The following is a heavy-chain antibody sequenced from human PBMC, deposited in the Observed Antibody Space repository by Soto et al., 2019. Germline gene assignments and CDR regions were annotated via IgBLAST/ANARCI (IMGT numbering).Heavy chain of an antibody. V-gene: IGHV3-30*03. D-gene: IGHD4-17*01. Sequence: QVQLVESGGGVVRPGRSLRLSCVASEFSFSAYGMHWVRLAPGKGLQWVAVISYDGNDKYYADSVKGRFTISRDDSKYTLYLQMKSLRREDTAIYYCARRKTVTTGHYYYYIDVWGKGTTVTVSS. CDR3: ARRKTVTTGHYYYYIDV. CDR1: EFSFSAYG. J-gene: IGHJ6*03. CDR2: ISYDGNDK.